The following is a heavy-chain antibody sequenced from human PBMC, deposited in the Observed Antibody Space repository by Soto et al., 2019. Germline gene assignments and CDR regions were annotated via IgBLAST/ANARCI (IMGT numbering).Heavy chain of an antibody. Sequence: VQLVQSGTEVKKPGSSVAVSCQASAGTFNNHSLSWVRQAPGQGLEWMGRSIPILGRADYSQKFQGRLTLTADKSTSTADMELSSLTSEDTAVYYCVIDLGYFDFWGQGTLVTVAS. CDR2: SIPILGRA. CDR3: VIDLGYFDF. CDR1: AGTFNNHS. J-gene: IGHJ4*02. D-gene: IGHD2-15*01. V-gene: IGHV1-69*02.